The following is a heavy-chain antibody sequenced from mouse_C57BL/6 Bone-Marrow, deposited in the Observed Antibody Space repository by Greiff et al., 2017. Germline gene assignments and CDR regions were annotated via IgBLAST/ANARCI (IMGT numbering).Heavy chain of an antibody. CDR2: IDPEDGET. V-gene: IGHV14-2*01. CDR1: GFNIKDYY. D-gene: IGHD2-3*01. J-gene: IGHJ2*01. Sequence: EVQLQQSGAELVKPGASVTLSCTASGFNIKDYYMHWVKQRTEQGLEWIGRIDPEDGETKYAPKFQGKATITADTSSNTAYLQLSSLTSEDTAVYYCARLDDGYYLYYFDYWGQGTTLTVSS. CDR3: ARLDDGYYLYYFDY.